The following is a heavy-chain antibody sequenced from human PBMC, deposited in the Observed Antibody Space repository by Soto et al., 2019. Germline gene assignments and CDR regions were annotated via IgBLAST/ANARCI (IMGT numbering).Heavy chain of an antibody. CDR2: ISSSSSYI. CDR1: GFTFSSYS. Sequence: GGSLRLSCAASGFTFSSYSMNWVRQAPGKGLEWVSSISSSSSYIYYADSVKGRFTISRDNAKNSLYLQMNSLRAEDTAVYYCARWGNYDILTGYYGEVSWGQGTLVTVSS. CDR3: ARWGNYDILTGYYGEVS. J-gene: IGHJ5*02. D-gene: IGHD3-9*01. V-gene: IGHV3-21*01.